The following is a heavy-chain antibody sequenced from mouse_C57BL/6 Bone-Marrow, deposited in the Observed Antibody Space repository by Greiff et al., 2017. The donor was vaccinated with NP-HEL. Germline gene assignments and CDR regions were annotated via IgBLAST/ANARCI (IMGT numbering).Heavy chain of an antibody. D-gene: IGHD1-1*01. Sequence: QVQLQQPGAELVKPGASVKLSCKASGYTFTTYWMQWVKQRPGQGLEWIGEIDPSDSYTTYNQKFKGKATLPVDTSSSTANMQLSSLTSEDSAFYYCARKAYYGRSYEFAYWGQGTLVTGSA. J-gene: IGHJ3*01. CDR3: ARKAYYGRSYEFAY. CDR2: IDPSDSYT. V-gene: IGHV1-50*01. CDR1: GYTFTTYW.